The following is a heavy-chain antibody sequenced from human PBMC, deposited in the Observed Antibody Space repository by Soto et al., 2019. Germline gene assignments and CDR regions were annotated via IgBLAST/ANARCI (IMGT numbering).Heavy chain of an antibody. Sequence: GASVKVSCKASGYTFTSYGISWVRQAPGQGLEWMGWISAYNGNTNYAQKLQGRVTMTTDTSTSTAYMELRSLRSDDTAVSYCARVAAGTNTIFPRENWFDPWGKGTLGTVAS. CDR2: ISAYNGNT. V-gene: IGHV1-18*01. CDR1: GYTFTSYG. J-gene: IGHJ5*02. D-gene: IGHD6-13*01. CDR3: ARVAAGTNTIFPRENWFDP.